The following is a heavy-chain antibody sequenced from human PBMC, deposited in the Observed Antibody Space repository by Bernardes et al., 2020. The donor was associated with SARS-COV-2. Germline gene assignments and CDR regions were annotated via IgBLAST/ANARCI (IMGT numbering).Heavy chain of an antibody. Sequence: LSLTCTVSGGSISSSSYYWGWIRQPPGKGLELIGRIHYSGSTYYNPSLKSRVTISVDTSKNQFSLKLSSVTAADTAVNFCARGGSRATWVQLWFSPPFDYWGQGTLVTVSS. CDR3: ARGGSRATWVQLWFSPPFDY. CDR2: IHYSGST. J-gene: IGHJ4*02. CDR1: GGSISSSSYY. D-gene: IGHD5-18*01. V-gene: IGHV4-39*01.